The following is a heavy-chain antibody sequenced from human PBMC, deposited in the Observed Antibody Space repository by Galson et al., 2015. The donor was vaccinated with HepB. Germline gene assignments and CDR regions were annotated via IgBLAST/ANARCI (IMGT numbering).Heavy chain of an antibody. CDR3: ARDRSGSGWYTLYYYYYGMDV. CDR1: GDSVSSNSAA. Sequence: CAISGDSVSSNSAAWNWIRQSPSRGLEWLGRTYYRSRWYNDYAVSVKSRITINPDTSKNQFSLQLNSVTPEDAAVYYCARDRSGSGWYTLYYYYYGMDVWGQGTTVTVSS. V-gene: IGHV6-1*01. CDR2: TYYRSRWYN. D-gene: IGHD6-13*01. J-gene: IGHJ6*02.